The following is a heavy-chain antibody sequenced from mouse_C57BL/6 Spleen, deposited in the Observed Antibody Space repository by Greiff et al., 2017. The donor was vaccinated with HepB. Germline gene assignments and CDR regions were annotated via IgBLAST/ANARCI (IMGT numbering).Heavy chain of an antibody. CDR3: ARRGYGSSFYYFDY. Sequence: QVQLQQPGAELVKPGDSVKMSCKASGYTFTSYWITWVKQRPGQGLEWIGDIYPGSGSTNYNEKFKSKATLTVDTSSSTAYMQLSSLTSEDSAVYYCARRGYGSSFYYFDYWGQGTTLTVSS. CDR2: IYPGSGST. CDR1: GYTFTSYW. V-gene: IGHV1-55*01. D-gene: IGHD1-1*01. J-gene: IGHJ2*01.